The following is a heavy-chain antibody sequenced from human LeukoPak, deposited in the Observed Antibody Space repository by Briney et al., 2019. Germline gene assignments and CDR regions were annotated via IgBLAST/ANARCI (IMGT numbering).Heavy chain of an antibody. Sequence: ASVKVSGKASGYTFTSYAMNWVRQAPGQGLEWMGWINTNTGNPTYAQGFTGRFVFSLDTSVSTAYLQISSLKAEDTAVYYCARGDQLLWFAELHNWFDPWGQGTLVTVSS. CDR1: GYTFTSYA. CDR3: ARGDQLLWFAELHNWFDP. CDR2: INTNTGNP. J-gene: IGHJ5*02. V-gene: IGHV7-4-1*02. D-gene: IGHD3-10*01.